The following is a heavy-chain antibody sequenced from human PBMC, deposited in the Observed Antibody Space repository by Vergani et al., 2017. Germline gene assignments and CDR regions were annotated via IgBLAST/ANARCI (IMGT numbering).Heavy chain of an antibody. CDR1: GFSLTTRGVA. D-gene: IGHD2-15*01. Sequence: QITLKESGPTLVKPTQTLTLTCTFSGFSLTTRGVAVGWIRQPPGKALEWLAIVCWDDDKRYSPSLRNRVTITRDTSRNQVFLTRTNIDPVDTATYYCTHIPDCSVGHCYDDYWGQGTLVTVSS. CDR3: THIPDCSVGHCYDDY. V-gene: IGHV2-5*02. J-gene: IGHJ4*02. CDR2: VCWDDDK.